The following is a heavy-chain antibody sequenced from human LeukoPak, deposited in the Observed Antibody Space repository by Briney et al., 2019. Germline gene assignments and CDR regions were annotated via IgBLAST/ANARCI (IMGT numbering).Heavy chain of an antibody. CDR2: IDWDDDK. CDR3: ARIRHSGFAEYSSLTYYYYMDV. J-gene: IGHJ6*03. Sequence: SGPTLVNPTQTLTLTCTFSGFSLSTSGMCVSWIHQPPGKVLEWLARIDWDDDKYYSTSLKTRLTISKDTSKNQVVLTMTNMDPVDTATYYCARIRHSGFAEYSSLTYYYYMDVWGKGTTVTVSS. V-gene: IGHV2-70*11. D-gene: IGHD6-6*01. CDR1: GFSLSTSGMC.